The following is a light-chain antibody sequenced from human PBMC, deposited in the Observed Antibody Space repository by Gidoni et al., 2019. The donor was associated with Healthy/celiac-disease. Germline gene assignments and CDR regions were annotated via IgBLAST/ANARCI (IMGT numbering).Light chain of an antibody. V-gene: IGKV3-15*01. J-gene: IGKJ2*01. CDR2: GAS. Sequence: EIVITQSPATLSVSPGERATLSCRASQSVRSNLAWYQQKPGQAPRLLIYGASTRATGIPARLSGSGSGTEFTLTISSLQSEDFAVYYCQQYNNWPPLYTFGQGTKLEIK. CDR1: QSVRSN. CDR3: QQYNNWPPLYT.